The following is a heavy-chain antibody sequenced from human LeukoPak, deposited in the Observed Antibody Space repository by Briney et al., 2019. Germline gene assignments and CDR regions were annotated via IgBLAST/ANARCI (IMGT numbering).Heavy chain of an antibody. CDR3: ASLLGIAAAGHDY. CDR2: TYYRSKWYN. J-gene: IGHJ4*02. V-gene: IGHV6-1*01. Sequence: SQTLSLTCAISADSVSSNSSAWNWIRQSPSRGLEWLARTYYRSKWYNDYAVSVKSRITINPDTSKNQFSLQLNSVTPEDTAVYYCASLLGIAAAGHDYWGQGTLVTVSS. CDR1: ADSVSSNSSA. D-gene: IGHD6-13*01.